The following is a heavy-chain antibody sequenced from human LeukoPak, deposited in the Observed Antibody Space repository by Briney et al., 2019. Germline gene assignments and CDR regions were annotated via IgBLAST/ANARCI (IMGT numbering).Heavy chain of an antibody. CDR1: GGSISSYY. Sequence: TSETPSLTCSVSGGSISSYYWSWIRQPPGKGLEWIGHIYHSGSTNYNPSLKSRVTILADTSKNQFSLKLGSVTAADTAVYYCARADGYFDRTFPDLWGQGTLVTVSS. CDR3: ARADGYFDRTFPDL. CDR2: IYHSGST. V-gene: IGHV4-59*01. D-gene: IGHD3-9*01. J-gene: IGHJ4*02.